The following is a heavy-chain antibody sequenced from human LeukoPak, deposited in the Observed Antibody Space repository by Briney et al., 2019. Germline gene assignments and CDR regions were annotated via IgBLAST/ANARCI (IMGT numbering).Heavy chain of an antibody. J-gene: IGHJ6*03. CDR1: GFTFSSYG. Sequence: GGSLRLSCAASGFTFSSYGMHWVRQAPGKGLEWVAVISYDGSNKYYADSVKGRFTISRDNSKNTLYLQMNSLRAEDTAVYYCAKTDSSGWYYYYMDVWGKGTTVTVSS. CDR3: AKTDSSGWYYYYMDV. D-gene: IGHD6-19*01. CDR2: ISYDGSNK. V-gene: IGHV3-30*18.